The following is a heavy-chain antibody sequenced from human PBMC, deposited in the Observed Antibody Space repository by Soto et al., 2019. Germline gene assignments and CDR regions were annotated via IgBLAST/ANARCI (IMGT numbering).Heavy chain of an antibody. J-gene: IGHJ6*03. V-gene: IGHV3-33*01. Sequence: GGSLRLSCAASGFTFSSYGMHWVRQAPGKGLEWVAVIWYDGSNKYYADSVKGRFTISRDNSKNTLYLQMNSLRAEDTAVYYCARVFPVDTAMVPLYYYYYMDVWGKGTTVTVSS. CDR2: IWYDGSNK. CDR3: ARVFPVDTAMVPLYYYYYMDV. D-gene: IGHD5-18*01. CDR1: GFTFSSYG.